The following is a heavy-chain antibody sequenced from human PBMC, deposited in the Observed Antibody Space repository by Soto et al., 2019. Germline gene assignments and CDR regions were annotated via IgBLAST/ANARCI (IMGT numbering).Heavy chain of an antibody. Sequence: EVQLVESGGGLVQPGGSLRLSCAASGFTFSSYSMNWVRQAPGKGLEWVSYLSSSSSTIYYADSVKGRFTISRDNAKNSLYLQMNSLRAEDTAVYYCARADSGYAHCYYYYGMDVWGQGTTVTVSS. J-gene: IGHJ6*02. D-gene: IGHD5-12*01. CDR3: ARADSGYAHCYYYYGMDV. CDR2: LSSSSSTI. CDR1: GFTFSSYS. V-gene: IGHV3-48*01.